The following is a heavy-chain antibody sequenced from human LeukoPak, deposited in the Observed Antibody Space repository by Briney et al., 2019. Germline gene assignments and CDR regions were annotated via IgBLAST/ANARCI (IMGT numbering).Heavy chain of an antibody. CDR1: TFTFSRYW. CDR2: INRDGTNT. Sequence: GGSLRLSCAASTFTFSRYWMHWVRHAPGKGLVWVSRINRDGTNTYYADSVKGRFTISRDNTKNTLYLQMNSLRTEDTAVYYCARDRAAFGVVQVGYWGQGTLVTVSS. CDR3: ARDRAAFGVVQVGY. V-gene: IGHV3-74*01. D-gene: IGHD3-3*01. J-gene: IGHJ4*02.